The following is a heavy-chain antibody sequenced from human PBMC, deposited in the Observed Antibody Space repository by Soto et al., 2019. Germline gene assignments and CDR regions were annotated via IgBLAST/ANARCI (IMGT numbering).Heavy chain of an antibody. Sequence: PSETLSLTCTVSGGSISSYYWSWIRQPPGKGLEWIGYTYYSGSTDYNPSLKSRATISVDTSKNQFSLKLSSVTAADTAVYYCAIRYGPRFNYWGQGTLVTVSS. J-gene: IGHJ4*02. CDR1: GGSISSYY. D-gene: IGHD4-17*01. V-gene: IGHV4-59*08. CDR3: AIRYGPRFNY. CDR2: TYYSGST.